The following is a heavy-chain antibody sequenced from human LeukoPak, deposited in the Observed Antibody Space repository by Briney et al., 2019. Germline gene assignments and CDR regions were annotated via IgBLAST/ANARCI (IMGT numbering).Heavy chain of an antibody. CDR3: ARVDAWSDRYFDY. CDR2: INLNSGNT. J-gene: IGHJ4*02. CDR1: GYTFTSYD. Sequence: GASVKVSCKASGYTFTSYDINWVRQATGQGLEWMGWINLNSGNTGYAQKFQGRVTITRNTSISTAYMELSSLRSEDTAVYYCARVDAWSDRYFDYWGQGTLVTVSS. D-gene: IGHD1-1*01. V-gene: IGHV1-8*03.